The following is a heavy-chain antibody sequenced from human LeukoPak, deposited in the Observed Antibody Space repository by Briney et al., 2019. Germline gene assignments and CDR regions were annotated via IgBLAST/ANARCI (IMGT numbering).Heavy chain of an antibody. CDR3: ARASQYYDFWSGYYGGAFDI. D-gene: IGHD3-3*01. Sequence: GGSLRLSCAASGFTFSSYAMHWVRQAPGKGLEWVAVISYDGSNKYYADSVKGRFTISRDNSKNTLYLQMNSLRAEDTAVYYCARASQYYDFWSGYYGGAFDIWGQGTMVTVSS. V-gene: IGHV3-30-3*01. CDR2: ISYDGSNK. J-gene: IGHJ3*02. CDR1: GFTFSSYA.